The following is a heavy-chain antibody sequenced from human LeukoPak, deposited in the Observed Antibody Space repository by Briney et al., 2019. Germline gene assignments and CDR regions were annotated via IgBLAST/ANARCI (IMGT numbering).Heavy chain of an antibody. J-gene: IGHJ6*02. D-gene: IGHD3-16*01. Sequence: PSETLSLTCTVFGGPISGYYWTWVRQPPGKGLEWIGQIHYSGRADYNPSLKSRITISVDTSKNQMSLKLTSVTAADTAIYYCARFGVDYDMGVWGQGTTVTVSS. CDR1: GGPISGYY. V-gene: IGHV4-59*01. CDR2: IHYSGRA. CDR3: ARFGVDYDMGV.